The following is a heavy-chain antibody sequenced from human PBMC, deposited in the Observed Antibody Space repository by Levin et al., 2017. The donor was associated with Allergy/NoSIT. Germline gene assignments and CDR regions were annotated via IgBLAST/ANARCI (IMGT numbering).Heavy chain of an antibody. CDR3: ARGGIAARPSYYYYYGMDV. J-gene: IGHJ6*02. CDR2: INSDGSST. D-gene: IGHD6-6*01. V-gene: IGHV3-74*01. Sequence: GGSLRLSCAASGFTFSSYWMHWVRQAPGKGLVWVSRINSDGSSTSYADSVKGRFTISRDNAKNTLYLQMNSLRAEDTAVYYCARGGIAARPSYYYYYGMDVWGQGTTVTVSS. CDR1: GFTFSSYW.